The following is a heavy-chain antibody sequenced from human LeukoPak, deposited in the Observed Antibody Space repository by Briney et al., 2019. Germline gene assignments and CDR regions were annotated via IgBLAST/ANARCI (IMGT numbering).Heavy chain of an antibody. D-gene: IGHD5-24*01. V-gene: IGHV4-39*01. Sequence: SETLSLTCTVSGGSISSSSYYWGWIRQPPGKGLEWIGSIYYSGSTYYNPSLKSRVTISVDTSKNQFSLKLSSVTAADTAVYYCAARRWLQSARLDYWGQGTLVTVSS. J-gene: IGHJ4*02. CDR3: AARRWLQSARLDY. CDR2: IYYSGST. CDR1: GGSISSSSYY.